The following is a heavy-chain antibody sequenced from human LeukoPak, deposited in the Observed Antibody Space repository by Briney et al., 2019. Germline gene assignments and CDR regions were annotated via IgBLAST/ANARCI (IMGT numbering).Heavy chain of an antibody. Sequence: ASVKVSCKASGGTFSSYAISWVRQAPGQGLEWMGGIIPIFGTANYAQKFQGRVTITADKSTSTAYMELSSLRSENTAVYYCARDRLPFGESTAWGQGTLVTVSS. CDR1: GGTFSSYA. CDR3: ARDRLPFGESTA. J-gene: IGHJ4*02. D-gene: IGHD3-10*01. V-gene: IGHV1-69*06. CDR2: IIPIFGTA.